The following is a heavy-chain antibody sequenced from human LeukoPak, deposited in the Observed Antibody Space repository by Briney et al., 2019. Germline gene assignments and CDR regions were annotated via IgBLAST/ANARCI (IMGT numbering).Heavy chain of an antibody. CDR3: ARDQLWIVY. CDR2: IYSGGRT. CDR1: GFTVSSNY. V-gene: IGHV3-66*01. J-gene: IGHJ4*02. D-gene: IGHD5-18*01. Sequence: GGSLRLSCAASGFTVSSNYMSWVRQAPGKGLEWVSVIYSGGRTYYADSVKGRFTISRDNSKNTLDLQMNSLRAEDTAVYYCARDQLWIVYWGQGTLATVSS.